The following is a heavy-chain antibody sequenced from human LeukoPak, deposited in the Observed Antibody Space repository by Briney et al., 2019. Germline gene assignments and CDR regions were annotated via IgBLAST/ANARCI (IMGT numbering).Heavy chain of an antibody. J-gene: IGHJ4*02. CDR2: IRYDGNNK. CDR1: GFTFSNYG. CDR3: VKDNPLDY. D-gene: IGHD1-14*01. V-gene: IGHV3-30*02. Sequence: GGSLRLSCGASGFTFSNYGMLWVRLAPGKGLDWVAFIRYDGNNKLYADSVKGRFTISRDNSKNTLYLHINSLRAEDTAVYYCVKDNPLDYWGQGTLVTVSS.